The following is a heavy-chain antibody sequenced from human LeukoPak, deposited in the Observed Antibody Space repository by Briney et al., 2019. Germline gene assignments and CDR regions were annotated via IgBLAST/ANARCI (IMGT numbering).Heavy chain of an antibody. Sequence: PGGSLRLSCAASGFTFDDYAMHWVRQAPGKGLEWVSGISWNSGSTGYVDSAKGRFTISRDNAEKSLYLQMNSLRAEDTALYYCAKDPTYYYGSGSPGYFDYWGQGTLVTVSS. D-gene: IGHD3-10*01. CDR2: ISWNSGST. V-gene: IGHV3-9*01. CDR3: AKDPTYYYGSGSPGYFDY. J-gene: IGHJ4*02. CDR1: GFTFDDYA.